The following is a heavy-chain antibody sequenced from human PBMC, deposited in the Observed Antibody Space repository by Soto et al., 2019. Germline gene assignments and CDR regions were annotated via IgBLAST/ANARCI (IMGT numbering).Heavy chain of an antibody. Sequence: PSWTLSLTCTVSGDSISSGGYYWSWIRQHPGKGLEWIGYIYYSGSTYYNPSLKSRVTISVDTSKNQFSLKLSSVTAADTAVYYCARDSREGLIAAAGRNWFDPWGQGTLVTVSS. J-gene: IGHJ5*02. CDR3: ARDSREGLIAAAGRNWFDP. V-gene: IGHV4-31*03. CDR1: GDSISSGGYY. CDR2: IYYSGST. D-gene: IGHD6-13*01.